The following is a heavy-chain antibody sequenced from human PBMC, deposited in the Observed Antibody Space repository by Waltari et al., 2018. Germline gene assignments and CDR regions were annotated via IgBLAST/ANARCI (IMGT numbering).Heavy chain of an antibody. V-gene: IGHV1-2*06. CDR1: GYTFTGYS. J-gene: IGHJ4*02. CDR3: ARGGGSIAAAGDY. CDR2: INPNSGGT. Sequence: QVQLVQSGAEVKKPGASVKVSCKASGYTFTGYSMHWVRQAPGQGLEWRGRINPNSGGTTYAQKFQGRVTMTRDTSISTAYMELSRLRSDDTAVYYCARGGGSIAAAGDYWGQGTLVTVSS. D-gene: IGHD6-13*01.